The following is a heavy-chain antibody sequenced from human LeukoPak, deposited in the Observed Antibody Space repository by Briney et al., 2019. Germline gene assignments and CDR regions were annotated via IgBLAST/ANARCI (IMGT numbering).Heavy chain of an antibody. V-gene: IGHV1-18*01. CDR2: IGAYNGNT. CDR3: ARDSGAYSSLAGY. Sequence: GASVKVSCKASGYTFTSYGITWVRQAPGQGREWMGWIGAYNGNTNYAQKLQGRVTMTTDTSTSSAYMELRNLRSDDTAVYYCARDSGAYSSLAGYWGQGTLVTVSS. D-gene: IGHD5-12*01. J-gene: IGHJ4*02. CDR1: GYTFTSYG.